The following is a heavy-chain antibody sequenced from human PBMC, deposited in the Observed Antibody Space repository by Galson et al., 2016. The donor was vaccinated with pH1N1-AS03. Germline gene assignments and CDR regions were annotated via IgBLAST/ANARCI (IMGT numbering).Heavy chain of an antibody. CDR3: AQSDYGDYVDYLDY. Sequence: PALVKPTQTLTLTCTFSGFSLSTSGVGVGWIRQPPGKALEWLALIYWDDDKRYSPSLKSRLTITKDTSKNQVVLTMTNMDPVDTATYYCAQSDYGDYVDYLDYWGQGTLVTVSA. J-gene: IGHJ4*02. CDR1: GFSLSTSGVG. V-gene: IGHV2-5*02. D-gene: IGHD4-17*01. CDR2: IYWDDDK.